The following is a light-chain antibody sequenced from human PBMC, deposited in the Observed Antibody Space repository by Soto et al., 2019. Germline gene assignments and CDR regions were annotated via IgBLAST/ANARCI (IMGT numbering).Light chain of an antibody. CDR1: QSVSTY. V-gene: IGKV3-11*01. CDR2: DVS. CDR3: QHRSSLPPR. Sequence: EIVLTQSPATLSLSPGERATLSCRASQSVSTYLAWYQQKPGQPPRLLISDVSDRATGIPARFRGSGSGTDFTLTISSLEPDDFAVYYCQHRSSLPPRFGPGTKVEIK. J-gene: IGKJ3*01.